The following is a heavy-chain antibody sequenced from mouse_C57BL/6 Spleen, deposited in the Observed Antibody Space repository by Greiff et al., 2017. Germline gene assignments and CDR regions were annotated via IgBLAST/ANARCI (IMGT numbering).Heavy chain of an antibody. D-gene: IGHD3-2*02. J-gene: IGHJ3*01. CDR2: IDPSDSET. V-gene: IGHV1-52*01. Sequence: QVQLQQPGAELVRPGSSVKLSCKASGYTFTSYWMHWVKQRPIQGLEWIGNIDPSDSETHYNQKFKDKATLTVDKSSSTAYMQLSSLTSEDSAVYYSARKGTAQAFAYWGQGTLVTVSA. CDR3: ARKGTAQAFAY. CDR1: GYTFTSYW.